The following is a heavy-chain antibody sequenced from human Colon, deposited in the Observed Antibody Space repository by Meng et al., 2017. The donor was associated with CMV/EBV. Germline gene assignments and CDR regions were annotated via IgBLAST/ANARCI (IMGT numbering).Heavy chain of an antibody. D-gene: IGHD1-7*01. CDR3: AQGSGTTRHYGMDV. CDR2: ISTYNGNT. V-gene: IGHV1-18*01. J-gene: IGHJ6*02. Sequence: ASVKVSCKASGYTFSSYGISWVRQAPGQGLEWMGWISTYNGNTNYAQKLQGRVTMTTDTSTSTDYMELRSLRSDDTAVYYCAQGSGTTRHYGMDVWGQGTTVTVSS. CDR1: GYTFSSYG.